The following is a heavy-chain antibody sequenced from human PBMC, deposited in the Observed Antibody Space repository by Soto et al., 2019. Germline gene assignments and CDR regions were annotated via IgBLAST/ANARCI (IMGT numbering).Heavy chain of an antibody. Sequence: QVQLQQWGAGLLKPSETLSLTCAVYGGSFSGYYWSWIRQPPGKGLEWIGEINHSGSTNYNPSLKSRVTISVDTSKNQFSLKLISVTAADTAVYYCARGYSSYAWFDPWGQGTLVTVSS. CDR1: GGSFSGYY. CDR2: INHSGST. J-gene: IGHJ5*02. D-gene: IGHD6-6*01. CDR3: ARGYSSYAWFDP. V-gene: IGHV4-34*01.